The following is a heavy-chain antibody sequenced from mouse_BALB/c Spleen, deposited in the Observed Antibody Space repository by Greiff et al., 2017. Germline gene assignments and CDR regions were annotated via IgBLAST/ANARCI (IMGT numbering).Heavy chain of an antibody. CDR1: GYTFTSYW. V-gene: IGHV1-7*01. CDR3: TGLRDWYFDV. CDR2: INPSTGYT. J-gene: IGHJ1*01. Sequence: QVQLQQSGAELAKPGASVKMSCKASGYTFTSYWMHWVKQRPGQGLEWIGYINPSTGYTEYNQKFKDKATLTADKSSSTAYMQLSSLTSEDSAVYYCTGLRDWYFDVWGAGTTVTVSS. D-gene: IGHD1-1*01.